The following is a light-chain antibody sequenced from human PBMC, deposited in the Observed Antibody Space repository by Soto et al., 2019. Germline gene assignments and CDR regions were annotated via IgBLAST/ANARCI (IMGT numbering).Light chain of an antibody. J-gene: IGKJ2*01. CDR1: QRLLHSNGYNY. CDR3: MQALQTPYT. CDR2: LGS. V-gene: IGKV2-28*01. Sequence: EIVMTQSPLSLPVTPGEPPAISCRSIQRLLHSNGYNYLEWYLQKPGQSPQLQISLGSNRASGVTDRCSGSGSGTDFRLKISRVEAEDVGVYYCMQALQTPYTFGQGTKLEIK.